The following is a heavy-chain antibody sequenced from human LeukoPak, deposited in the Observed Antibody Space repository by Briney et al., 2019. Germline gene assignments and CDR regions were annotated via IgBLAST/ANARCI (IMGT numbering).Heavy chain of an antibody. CDR1: GYTFTGYY. J-gene: IGHJ3*02. CDR3: ARALREQQLVRDDAFDI. CDR2: INPNSGGT. Sequence: ASVKVSCKASGYTFTGYYVHWVRQAPGQGLEWMGWINPNSGGTNYAQKFQGRVTMTRDTSISTAYMELSRLRSDDTAVYYCARALREQQLVRDDAFDIWGQGTMVAVSS. V-gene: IGHV1-2*02. D-gene: IGHD6-13*01.